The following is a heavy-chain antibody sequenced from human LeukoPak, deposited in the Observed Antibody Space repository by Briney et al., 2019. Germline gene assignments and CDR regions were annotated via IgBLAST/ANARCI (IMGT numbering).Heavy chain of an antibody. CDR1: GFTFSSYA. D-gene: IGHD1-26*01. V-gene: IGHV3-30-3*01. J-gene: IGHJ4*02. Sequence: GGSLRLSCAASGFTFSSYAMHWVRQAPGKGLEWVAVISYDGSNKYYADSVKGRFTISRDNSKNTLYLQMNSLRAEDTAVYYCARDRVGSFHDYWGQGTLVTVSS. CDR2: ISYDGSNK. CDR3: ARDRVGSFHDY.